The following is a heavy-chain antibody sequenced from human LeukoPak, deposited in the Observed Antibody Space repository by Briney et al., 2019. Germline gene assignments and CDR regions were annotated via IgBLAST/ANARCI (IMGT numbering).Heavy chain of an antibody. CDR1: GSGGSISSYY. CDR3: ARDRLGSRGASYFDY. J-gene: IGHJ4*02. V-gene: IGHV4-4*07. CDR2: IYTSGST. Sequence: SETLSVTCTVSGSGGSISSYYWSWIRQPAGKGLEWIGRIYTSGSTNYNPSLKSRVTMSVDTSKNQFSLKLTSVTAADTAVYYCARDRLGSRGASYFDYWGQGTLVTVSS. D-gene: IGHD1-26*01.